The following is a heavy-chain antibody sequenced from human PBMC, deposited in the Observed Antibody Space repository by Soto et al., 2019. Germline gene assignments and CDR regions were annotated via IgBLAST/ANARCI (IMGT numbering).Heavy chain of an antibody. V-gene: IGHV4-39*01. D-gene: IGHD3-22*01. J-gene: IGHJ5*02. Sequence: SETLSLTCTVSGGSISSSSYYWGWIRQPPGKGLEWIGSIYYSGSTYYNPSLKSRVTISVDTSKNQFSLKLSSVAAADTAVYYCARDGSYCYDSSGYYLSNWFDPWGQGTLVTVSS. CDR1: GGSISSSSYY. CDR3: ARDGSYCYDSSGYYLSNWFDP. CDR2: IYYSGST.